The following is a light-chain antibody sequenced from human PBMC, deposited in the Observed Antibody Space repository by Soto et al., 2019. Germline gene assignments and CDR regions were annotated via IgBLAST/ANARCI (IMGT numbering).Light chain of an antibody. V-gene: IGKV3-15*01. CDR1: QGIGST. J-gene: IGKJ1*01. Sequence: EIVITQSPATLSVSPGEGATLSCRASQGIGSTLAWYQQKPGQTPRLLIYGASTRATGVPARFSGSGSGTDFTLTINRLEPEDFAVYYCQQYNTSPTWTFGQGTKVDIK. CDR3: QQYNTSPTWT. CDR2: GAS.